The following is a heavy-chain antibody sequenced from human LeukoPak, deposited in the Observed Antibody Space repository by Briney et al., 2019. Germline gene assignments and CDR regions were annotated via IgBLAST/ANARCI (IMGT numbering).Heavy chain of an antibody. J-gene: IGHJ4*02. V-gene: IGHV4-59*08. Sequence: PSETLSLTCTVSGGSISSYYWSWIRQPPGKGLEWIGYIYYSGSTNYNPSLKSRVTISVDTSKNQFSLKLSSVTAADTAVYYCARHVLMATPPYFDYWGQGTLVTVSS. CDR2: IYYSGST. CDR1: GGSISSYY. CDR3: ARHVLMATPPYFDY. D-gene: IGHD5-24*01.